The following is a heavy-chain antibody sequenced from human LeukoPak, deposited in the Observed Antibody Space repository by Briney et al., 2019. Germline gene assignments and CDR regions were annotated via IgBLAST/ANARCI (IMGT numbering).Heavy chain of an antibody. Sequence: SETLSLTCTVSGASMNSHYWSWIRQSPGRGLEWIGYIFYSGSTNYKPSLKSRVTISVDRSKNQFSLRLSSVTAADTAVYFCARSTRSSALRTWGQGTLVTVSS. CDR2: IFYSGST. V-gene: IGHV4-59*11. CDR1: GASMNSHY. CDR3: ARSTRSSALRT. J-gene: IGHJ4*02. D-gene: IGHD2-15*01.